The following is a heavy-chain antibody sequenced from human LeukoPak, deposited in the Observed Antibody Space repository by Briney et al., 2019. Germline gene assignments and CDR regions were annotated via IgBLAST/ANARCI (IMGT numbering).Heavy chain of an antibody. CDR2: ISWNSGSI. CDR1: GFTFDDYA. CDR3: AKDMDPHYYDSSGSGASDI. Sequence: GGSLRLSCAASGFTFDDYAMHWVRQAPGKGLEWVSGISWNSGSIGYADSVKGRFTISRDNAKNSLYLQMNSLRAEDTALYYCAKDMDPHYYDSSGSGASDIWGQGTMVTVSS. D-gene: IGHD3-22*01. J-gene: IGHJ3*02. V-gene: IGHV3-9*01.